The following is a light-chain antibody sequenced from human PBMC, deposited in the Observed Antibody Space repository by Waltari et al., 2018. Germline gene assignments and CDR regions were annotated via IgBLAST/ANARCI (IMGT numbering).Light chain of an antibody. V-gene: IGLV2-8*01. CDR2: EVN. CDR3: SSCASGNTRV. CDR1: SSHVGGYNY. Sequence: QSALTQPPPASGPLGQSATISCTGTSSHVGGYNYASGHQQHPGKAPKLLIYEVNKRPSGVPDRFSGSKVGNPASLTVSWLQAEDEADYYCSSCASGNTRVFGGGTKLTFL. J-gene: IGLJ3*02.